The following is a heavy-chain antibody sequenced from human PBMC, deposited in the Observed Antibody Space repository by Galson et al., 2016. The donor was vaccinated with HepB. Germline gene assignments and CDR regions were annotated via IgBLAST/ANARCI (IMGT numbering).Heavy chain of an antibody. V-gene: IGHV4-39*01. CDR1: GGSINTGNYY. CDR3: ARLWHIAMVPGGPFDQ. D-gene: IGHD3-10*01. J-gene: IGHJ4*02. Sequence: SETLSLTCTVSGGSINTGNYYWAWIRQPPGKGLEWIGSIYYSGSTYYNPSLKSRVTISVDTSKNQFSLKLSSVTAADTAVYYCARLWHIAMVPGGPFDQWGQGTLVTVSS. CDR2: IYYSGST.